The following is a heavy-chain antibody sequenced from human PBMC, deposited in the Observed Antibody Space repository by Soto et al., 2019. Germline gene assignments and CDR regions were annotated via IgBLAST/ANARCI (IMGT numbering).Heavy chain of an antibody. CDR2: IIPISGAA. J-gene: IGHJ4*02. CDR1: GGTFSNYV. Sequence: QVQLVHSGAEVKKPGSSVNVSCKASGGTFSNYVVNWVRQAPGQGLEWMGRIIPISGAANYAQKFQGRVTITANKSTRTSYMELSSRRSEDTAVYYCARDMTRTVVPYFDFWGQGTLVTVSS. V-gene: IGHV1-69*06. D-gene: IGHD1-7*01. CDR3: ARDMTRTVVPYFDF.